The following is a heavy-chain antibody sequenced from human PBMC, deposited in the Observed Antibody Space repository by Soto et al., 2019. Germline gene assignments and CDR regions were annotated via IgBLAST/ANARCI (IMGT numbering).Heavy chain of an antibody. CDR3: ARGRGYDYIWGSYRSGYYYYMDV. J-gene: IGHJ6*03. CDR2: INHSGST. Sequence: SETLSLTCAVYGGSFSGYYWSWIRQPPGKGLEWIGEINHSGSTNYNPSLKSRVTISVETSKNQFSLKLSSVTAADTAVYYCARGRGYDYIWGSYRSGYYYYMDVWGKGTTVTVSS. V-gene: IGHV4-34*01. CDR1: GGSFSGYY. D-gene: IGHD3-16*02.